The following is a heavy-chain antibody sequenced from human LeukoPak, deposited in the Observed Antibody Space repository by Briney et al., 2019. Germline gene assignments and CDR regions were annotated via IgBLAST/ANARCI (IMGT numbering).Heavy chain of an antibody. CDR2: ISSSSSYI. J-gene: IGHJ4*02. CDR3: AREVRGGCCSSTSCYTS. D-gene: IGHD2-2*02. CDR1: GFTFSSYC. Sequence: GGSLRLSCAASGFTFSSYCMNWVRQAPGKGLEWVSSISSSSSYIYYADSVKGRFTISRDNAKNSLYLQMNSLRAEDTAVYYCAREVRGGCCSSTSCYTSWGQGTLVIVSS. V-gene: IGHV3-21*01.